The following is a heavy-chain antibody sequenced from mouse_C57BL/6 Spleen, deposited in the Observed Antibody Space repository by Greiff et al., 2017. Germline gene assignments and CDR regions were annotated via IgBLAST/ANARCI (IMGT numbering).Heavy chain of an antibody. CDR1: GYTFTDYY. Sequence: EVQLQQSGPELVKPGASVKISCKASGYTFTDYYMNWVKQSHGKSLEWIGDINPNNGGTSYNQKFKGKATLTVDKSSSTAYMELRSLTSEDSAVYYCARKEFITTVVATGYYAMDYWGQGTSVTVSS. D-gene: IGHD1-1*01. CDR3: ARKEFITTVVATGYYAMDY. CDR2: INPNNGGT. V-gene: IGHV1-26*01. J-gene: IGHJ4*01.